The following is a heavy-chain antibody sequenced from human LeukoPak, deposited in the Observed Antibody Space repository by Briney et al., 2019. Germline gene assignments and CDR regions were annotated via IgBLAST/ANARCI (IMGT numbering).Heavy chain of an antibody. V-gene: IGHV1-2*02. CDR2: INPNSGGT. D-gene: IGHD4-17*01. J-gene: IGHJ3*02. CDR3: ARGADYESDAFDI. CDR1: GYTFNGYY. Sequence: ASVKVSCKASGYTFNGYYMHWVRQAPGQGLEWMGWINPNSGGTNFAQKLQGRVTMTTDTSTSTAYMELRSLRSDDTAVYYCARGADYESDAFDIWGQGTMVTVSS.